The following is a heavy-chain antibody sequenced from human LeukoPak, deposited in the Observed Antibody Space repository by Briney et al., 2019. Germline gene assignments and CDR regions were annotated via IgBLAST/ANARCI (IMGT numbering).Heavy chain of an antibody. D-gene: IGHD2-2*01. CDR3: TTRYCSSTSCYSVDLDP. J-gene: IGHJ5*02. CDR1: GFTFSNAW. Sequence: GGSLRLSCAASGFTFSNAWMSWVRQAPGKGLEWVGRIKSKTDGGTTDYAAPVKGRFTISRDDSKNTLYLQMNRLKTEDTAVYYCTTRYCSSTSCYSVDLDPWGQGTLVTVSS. CDR2: IKSKTDGGTT. V-gene: IGHV3-15*01.